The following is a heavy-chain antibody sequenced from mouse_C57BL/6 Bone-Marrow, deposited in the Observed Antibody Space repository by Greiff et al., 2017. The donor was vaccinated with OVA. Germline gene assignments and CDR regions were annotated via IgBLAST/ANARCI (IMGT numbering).Heavy chain of an antibody. CDR2: IDPSDSET. CDR1: GYTFTSYW. Sequence: QVHVKQPGAELVRPGSSVKLSCKASGYTFTSYWMHWVKQRPIQGLEWIGNIDPSDSETHYNQKFKDKATLTVDKSSSTAYMQLSSLTSEDSAVYYCARYGSSYHYAMDYWGQGTSVTVSS. V-gene: IGHV1-52*01. D-gene: IGHD1-1*01. J-gene: IGHJ4*01. CDR3: ARYGSSYHYAMDY.